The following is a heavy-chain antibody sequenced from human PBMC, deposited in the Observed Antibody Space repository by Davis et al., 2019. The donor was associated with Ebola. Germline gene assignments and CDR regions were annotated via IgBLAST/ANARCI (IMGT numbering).Heavy chain of an antibody. D-gene: IGHD5-24*01. CDR3: ARGTDGYNPGGYFDS. J-gene: IGHJ4*02. Sequence: GESLKISCKGSGYSFTSYWIGWVRQMPGEGLEWIGIIYPADSDTRYSPSFQGQVTISADKSISTAYLQWSSLKASDTAMYYCARGTDGYNPGGYFDSWGQGTLVTVSS. CDR2: IYPADSDT. CDR1: GYSFTSYW. V-gene: IGHV5-51*01.